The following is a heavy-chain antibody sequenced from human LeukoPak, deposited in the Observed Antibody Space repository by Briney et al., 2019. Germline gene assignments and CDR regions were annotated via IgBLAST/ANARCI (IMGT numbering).Heavy chain of an antibody. V-gene: IGHV3-48*02. Sequence: GGSLRLSCAASGFTFSDYSLNWARQAPGKGLEWISYIGGRTSIIIYANSVKGRFTISRDNAKNSLYLQMNSLRDEDTAVYYCVRDYLYAFDIWGQGTMVAVSS. CDR2: IGGRTSII. D-gene: IGHD2/OR15-2a*01. CDR3: VRDYLYAFDI. J-gene: IGHJ3*02. CDR1: GFTFSDYS.